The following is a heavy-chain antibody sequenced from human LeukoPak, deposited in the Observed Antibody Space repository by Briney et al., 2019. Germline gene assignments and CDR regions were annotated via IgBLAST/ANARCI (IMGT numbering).Heavy chain of an antibody. J-gene: IGHJ4*02. Sequence: SETLSLTCTVSGGSIRSHYWSWIRQPPGKGLEWIGYIYYSGSTNYNPSLKSRVTISVDTSKNQFSLKLSSVTAADTAVYYCAVLYYYDSSGYFDYWGQGTLVTVSS. V-gene: IGHV4-59*08. CDR1: GGSIRSHY. D-gene: IGHD3-22*01. CDR3: AVLYYYDSSGYFDY. CDR2: IYYSGST.